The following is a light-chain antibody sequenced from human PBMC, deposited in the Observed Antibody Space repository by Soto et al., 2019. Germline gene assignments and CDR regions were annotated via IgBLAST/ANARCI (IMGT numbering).Light chain of an antibody. CDR2: GAS. CDR1: RSVDIS. CDR3: QQYRSWPRT. Sequence: EIVLTQSPATLSVSPGERVSLSCRASRSVDISLAWYQQKPGQAPRLLIYGASTRATDMPGTFSGRGSGTEFTLTISSLRPEDFAVYYCQQYRSWPRTFGQGTKVDI. V-gene: IGKV3-15*01. J-gene: IGKJ1*01.